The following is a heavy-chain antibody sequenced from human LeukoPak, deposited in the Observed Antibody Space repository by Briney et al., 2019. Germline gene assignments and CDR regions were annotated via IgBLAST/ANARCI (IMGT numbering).Heavy chain of an antibody. CDR1: GFTFSSYA. J-gene: IGHJ6*02. CDR3: ANTDCTNGVCYYYGMDV. CDR2: ISGSGGST. Sequence: HGGSLRLSCAASGFTFSSYAMSWVRQAPGKGLEWVSAISGSGGSTYYADSVKGRFTISRDNSKNTLYPQMNSLRAEDTAVYYCANTDCTNGVCYYYGMDVWGQGTTVTVSS. V-gene: IGHV3-23*01. D-gene: IGHD2-8*01.